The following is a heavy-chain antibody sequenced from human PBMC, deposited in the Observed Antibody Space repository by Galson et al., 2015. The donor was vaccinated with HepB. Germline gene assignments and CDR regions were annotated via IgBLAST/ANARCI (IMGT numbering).Heavy chain of an antibody. D-gene: IGHD3-10*01. Sequence: SVKVSCKPSGYMFTGKYIHWVRQAPGPGLEWMGWVHPNSGGTNYAQKFQGRVTMTRDTSISTAYMELSRLRSDDTAVYYCARYPPDYNIWGQGTLVTVSS. CDR1: GYMFTGKY. V-gene: IGHV1-2*02. J-gene: IGHJ4*02. CDR2: VHPNSGGT. CDR3: ARYPPDYNI.